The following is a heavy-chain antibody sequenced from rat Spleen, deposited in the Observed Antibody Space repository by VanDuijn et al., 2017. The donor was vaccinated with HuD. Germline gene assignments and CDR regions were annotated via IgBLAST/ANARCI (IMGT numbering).Heavy chain of an antibody. CDR2: ISYGDSSGHSST. Sequence: LQLVESGGGLVQPGRSLKLSCAASGFTFSDYGMAWVRQAPTKGLEWVATISYGDSSGHSSTYYRDSVKGRFTISRDNAKSTLYLQMDSLRSEDTATYYCATDGQYYGYTLFDYWGQGVMVTVSS. CDR3: ATDGQYYGYTLFDY. V-gene: IGHV5-29*01. CDR1: GFTFSDYG. D-gene: IGHD1-9*01. J-gene: IGHJ2*01.